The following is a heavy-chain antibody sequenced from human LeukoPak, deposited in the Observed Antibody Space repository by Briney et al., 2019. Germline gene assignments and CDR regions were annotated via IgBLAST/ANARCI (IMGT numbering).Heavy chain of an antibody. CDR3: AREDSSGYYYGRLDY. Sequence: SQTLSLTCTVSGGSLSSGSYYWSWIRQPAGKGLEWIGRIYASGSTNYNPSLKSRVTISVDTSKNQFSLKLSSVTAADTAVYYCAREDSSGYYYGRLDYWGQGTLVTVSS. CDR2: IYASGST. CDR1: GGSLSSGSYY. V-gene: IGHV4-61*02. D-gene: IGHD3-22*01. J-gene: IGHJ4*02.